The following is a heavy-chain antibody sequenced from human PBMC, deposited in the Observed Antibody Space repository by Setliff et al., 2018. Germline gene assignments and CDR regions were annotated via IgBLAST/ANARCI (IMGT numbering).Heavy chain of an antibody. Sequence: PGGSLRLSCAASGFTFSNYWMHWARQAPGKGLDWVAMIWSDGNTTYYADSVKGRFTISRDKSRNTLYLQMNSLRVDDTAVYYCAGRRANAASFDHWGQGALVTVSS. J-gene: IGHJ4*02. CDR3: AGRRANAASFDH. D-gene: IGHD2-15*01. V-gene: IGHV3-33*08. CDR2: IWSDGNTT. CDR1: GFTFSNYW.